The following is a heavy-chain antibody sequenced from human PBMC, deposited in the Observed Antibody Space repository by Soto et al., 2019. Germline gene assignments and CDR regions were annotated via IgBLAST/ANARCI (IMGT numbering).Heavy chain of an antibody. Sequence: ASVKVSCKASGYTFTGYYMHWVRQAPGQGLEWMGWIDPNSGGTNYAQKFQGRVTMTRDTSISTAYMELSRLRSDDTAVYYCARTYYYDSSGYYDWFDPWGQGTLVTVSS. CDR3: ARTYYYDSSGYYDWFDP. V-gene: IGHV1-2*02. CDR1: GYTFTGYY. J-gene: IGHJ5*02. CDR2: IDPNSGGT. D-gene: IGHD3-22*01.